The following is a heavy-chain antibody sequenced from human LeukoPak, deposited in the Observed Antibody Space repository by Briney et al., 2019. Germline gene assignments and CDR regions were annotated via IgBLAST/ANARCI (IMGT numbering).Heavy chain of an antibody. J-gene: IGHJ4*02. CDR3: ATDKRYAFDY. CDR1: GFXFTDYP. Sequence: GGSLRLSCATSGFXFTDYPINWVRQATGKGLEWISNIRTTAEGAKYAYYADSVKGRVTISRDDGKNTLYLHMNSLRDDDTAVYYCATDKRYAFDYWGQGILVTVSS. V-gene: IGHV3-48*02. D-gene: IGHD3-9*01. CDR2: IRTTAEGAKYA.